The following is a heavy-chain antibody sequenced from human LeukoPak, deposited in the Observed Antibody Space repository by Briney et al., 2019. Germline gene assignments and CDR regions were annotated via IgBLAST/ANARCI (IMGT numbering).Heavy chain of an antibody. V-gene: IGHV4-61*02. Sequence: PSQTLSLTCTVSGGSISNGSYYWSWIRQPAGKGLEWIGRIYTSGSTNYNPSLKSRVTISVDTSKNQFSLKLSSVTAADTDVYYCAREAGGSGSYYPYYFDYWGQGTLVTVSS. CDR2: IYTSGST. CDR1: GGSISNGSYY. CDR3: AREAGGSGSYYPYYFDY. D-gene: IGHD3-10*01. J-gene: IGHJ4*02.